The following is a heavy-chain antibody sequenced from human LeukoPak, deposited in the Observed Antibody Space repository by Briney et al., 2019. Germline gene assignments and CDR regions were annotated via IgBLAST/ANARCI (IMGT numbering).Heavy chain of an antibody. V-gene: IGHV3-15*01. CDR1: GFTFSNAW. CDR2: MKSKNDGGTT. J-gene: IGHJ4*02. CDR3: VYETHSSGYHPIDY. Sequence: GGSLRLSCAASGFTFSNAWMSWVRQAPGKGLEWVGLMKSKNDGGTTDYDAPVKGRFTISRDDSKNTLYLQMNSLKTEDTAVYYCVYETHSSGYHPIDYWGQGTLVTVSS. D-gene: IGHD3-22*01.